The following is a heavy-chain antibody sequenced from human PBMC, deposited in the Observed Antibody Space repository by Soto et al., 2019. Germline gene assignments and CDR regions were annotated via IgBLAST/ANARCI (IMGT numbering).Heavy chain of an antibody. V-gene: IGHV3-23*01. CDR3: AKLGWIFGVVSQFCYYYYGMDV. CDR2: ISGSGGST. D-gene: IGHD3-3*01. Sequence: PGGSLRLSCAASGFTFSSYAMSWVRQAPGKGLEWVSAISGSGGSTYYADSVKGRFTISRDNSKNTLYLQMNSLRAEDTAVYYCAKLGWIFGVVSQFCYYYYGMDVWGQGTTVTVSS. CDR1: GFTFSSYA. J-gene: IGHJ6*02.